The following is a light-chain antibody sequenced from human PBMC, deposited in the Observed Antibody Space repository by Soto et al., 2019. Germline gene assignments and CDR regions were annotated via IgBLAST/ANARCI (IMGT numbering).Light chain of an antibody. Sequence: EIVLTQSPGTLSLSPGERATLSCRASQSVSSSYLAWYQQKTGQAPRPLIYGASSRAIGILDRFSGSGSGTDFTLTISRLEPEDFAVYYCQQYGSSPWTFGQGTKVDIK. J-gene: IGKJ1*01. V-gene: IGKV3-20*01. CDR2: GAS. CDR1: QSVSSSY. CDR3: QQYGSSPWT.